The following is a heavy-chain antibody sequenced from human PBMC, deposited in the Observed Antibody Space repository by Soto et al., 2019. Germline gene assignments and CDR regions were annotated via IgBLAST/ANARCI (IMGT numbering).Heavy chain of an antibody. CDR3: ARETGDSSSSGRAFDI. Sequence: ASVKVSCKASGYTFTGYYMHWGRQAPGQGLEWMGWINPNSGGTNYAQKFQGWVTMTRDTSISTAYMELSRLRSDDTAVYYCARETGDSSSSGRAFDIWGQGTMVTVSS. D-gene: IGHD6-6*01. CDR1: GYTFTGYY. V-gene: IGHV1-2*04. CDR2: INPNSGGT. J-gene: IGHJ3*02.